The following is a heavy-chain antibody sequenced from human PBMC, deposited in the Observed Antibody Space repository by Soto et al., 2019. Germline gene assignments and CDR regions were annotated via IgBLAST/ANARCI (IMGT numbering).Heavy chain of an antibody. V-gene: IGHV3-9*03. CDR2: ISWNSGSI. Sequence: EVQLVESGGGLVQPGRSLRLSCAASGFTFDDYAMHWVRQAPGKGLEWVSGISWNSGSIGYADSVKGRFTISRDNAKNSLYLQMNSLRAEDMALYYCAKEMTYYYGSGSWYWGQGTLVTVSS. CDR3: AKEMTYYYGSGSWY. D-gene: IGHD3-10*01. J-gene: IGHJ4*02. CDR1: GFTFDDYA.